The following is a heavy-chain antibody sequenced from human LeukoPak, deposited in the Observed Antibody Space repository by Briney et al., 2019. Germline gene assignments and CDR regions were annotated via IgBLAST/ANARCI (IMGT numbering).Heavy chain of an antibody. J-gene: IGHJ4*02. Sequence: ASVKVSCKASGGTFSSYAISWVRQAPGQGLEWMGRIIPILGIANYAQKFQGRATITADKSTSTAYMELSSLRSEDTAVYYCARRVWFGELGYFDYWGQGTLVTVSS. D-gene: IGHD3-10*01. CDR2: IIPILGIA. V-gene: IGHV1-69*04. CDR1: GGTFSSYA. CDR3: ARRVWFGELGYFDY.